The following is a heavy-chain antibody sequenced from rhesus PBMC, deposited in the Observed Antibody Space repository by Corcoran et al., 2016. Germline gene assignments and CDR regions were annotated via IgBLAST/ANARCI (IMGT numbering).Heavy chain of an antibody. CDR2: INPYNGNT. Sequence: QVQLVQSGAEVKKPGSSVKVSCKASGYTFTDYYMHWVRQAPRQGLEWMGLINPYNGNTKDAQKFQGRVTMTRATSTSTAYMELSSLGSEDTAVYYCAREGIAATEALWVYWGQGVLVTVSS. CDR3: AREGIAATEALWVY. CDR1: GYTFTDYY. J-gene: IGHJ4*01. V-gene: IGHV1S2*01. D-gene: IGHD6-31*01.